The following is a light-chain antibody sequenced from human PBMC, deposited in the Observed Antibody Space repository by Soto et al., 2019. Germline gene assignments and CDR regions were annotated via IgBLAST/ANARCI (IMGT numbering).Light chain of an antibody. Sequence: DIHMTQSPYSLSASVGDRVTITCRASQSISSYVNWYQQKSGQAPKLLISAESSLRSGVPSRFSGTGSGTDCTLTITFLQPRDFARHHCKQGYSTPPTLAQGTKLHIK. CDR3: KQGYSTPPT. J-gene: IGKJ2*01. CDR1: QSISSY. V-gene: IGKV1-39*01. CDR2: AES.